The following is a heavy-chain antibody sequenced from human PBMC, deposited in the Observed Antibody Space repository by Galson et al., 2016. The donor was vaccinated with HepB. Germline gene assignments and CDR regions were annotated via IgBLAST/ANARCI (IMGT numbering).Heavy chain of an antibody. CDR2: ISPYYGKT. Sequence: SVKVSCKASGYTFVNYGITWLRQAPGQRPEWMGWISPYYGKTKYSEKLQGRITMTTDTSTSTAYMELRALTSDDTAVYYCAKGRNGGPVSSWFDPWGQGTLVTVSS. CDR3: AKGRNGGPVSSWFDP. CDR1: GYTFVNYG. V-gene: IGHV1-18*01. D-gene: IGHD1-14*01. J-gene: IGHJ5*02.